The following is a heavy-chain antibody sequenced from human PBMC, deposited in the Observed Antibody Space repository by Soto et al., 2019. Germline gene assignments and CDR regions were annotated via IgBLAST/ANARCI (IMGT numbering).Heavy chain of an antibody. CDR2: IYYSGST. J-gene: IGHJ5*02. CDR3: AAIAAAMIDNWFDP. V-gene: IGHV4-59*08. CDR1: GGKSSGYD. D-gene: IGHD6-13*01. Sequence: LETMCLTRTVAGGKSSGYDGSWIRKPPGKGLEWIGYIYYSGSTNYNPSLKSRVTISVDTSKNQFSLKLSSVTAADTAVYYCAAIAAAMIDNWFDPWGQGTLVTVS.